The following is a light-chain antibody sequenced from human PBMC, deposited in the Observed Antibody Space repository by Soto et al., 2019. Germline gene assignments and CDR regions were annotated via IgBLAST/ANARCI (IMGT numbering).Light chain of an antibody. J-gene: IGKJ1*01. Sequence: DIQMTQSPSSLSASLGDRVTITCRASQGIGNYLAWYQLQPGKVPKLLIYATSTLQSGVPSRFSGSGSGTDFTLTISSLQPEDVATYFCQKYNSAPRKVGQGTKVEI. CDR3: QKYNSAPRK. CDR1: QGIGNY. V-gene: IGKV1-27*01. CDR2: ATS.